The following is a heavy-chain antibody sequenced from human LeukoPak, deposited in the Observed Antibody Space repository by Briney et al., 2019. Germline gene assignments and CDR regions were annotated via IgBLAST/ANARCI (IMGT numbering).Heavy chain of an antibody. V-gene: IGHV3-30*04. J-gene: IGHJ4*02. CDR2: ISYDGSNK. Sequence: GGSLRLSCAASGFTFSSYAMHWVRQAPGKGLEWVAVISYDGSNKYYADSVKGRFTISGDNSKNTLYLQMNSLRAEDTAVYYCARASGSYLYYFDYWGQGTLVTVSS. D-gene: IGHD1-26*01. CDR3: ARASGSYLYYFDY. CDR1: GFTFSSYA.